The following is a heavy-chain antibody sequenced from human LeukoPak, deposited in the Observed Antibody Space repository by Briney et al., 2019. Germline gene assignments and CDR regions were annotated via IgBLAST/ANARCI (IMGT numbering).Heavy chain of an antibody. CDR1: GYSISSGYY. CDR2: IYHSGST. CDR3: ARKPLGYCSGGSCYSERRASTENWFGP. J-gene: IGHJ5*02. Sequence: PSETLSLTCTVSGYSISSGYYWGWIRQPPGKGLEWIGSIYHSGSTYYNPSLKSRVTISVDTSKNQFSLKLSSVTAADTAVYYCARKPLGYCSGGSCYSERRASTENWFGPWGQGTLVTVSS. V-gene: IGHV4-38-2*02. D-gene: IGHD2-15*01.